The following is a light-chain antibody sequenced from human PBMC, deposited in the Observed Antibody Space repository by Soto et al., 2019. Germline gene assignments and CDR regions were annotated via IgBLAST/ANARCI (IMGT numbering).Light chain of an antibody. J-gene: IGLJ1*01. Sequence: QSVLTQPPSASGTPGQRVTISCSGSSSNIGNNNVYWYQQHPETAPKLLIYRNGQRPSGVPDRFSGSKSGTSASLAISGLRSEDEADYYCAGWDDSLSGYVFGPGTMVTVL. CDR3: AGWDDSLSGYV. V-gene: IGLV1-47*01. CDR2: RNG. CDR1: SSNIGNNN.